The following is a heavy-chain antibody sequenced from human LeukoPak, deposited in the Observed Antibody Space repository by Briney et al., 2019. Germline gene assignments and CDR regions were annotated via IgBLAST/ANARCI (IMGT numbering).Heavy chain of an antibody. CDR2: IVPFLPTA. D-gene: IGHD3-22*01. J-gene: IGHJ6*02. V-gene: IGHV1-69*04. Sequence: ASVKVSCKASGGTFSSRYGISWVRQAPGQGLEWMGRIVPFLPTAYYEQEFQGRVTITADKSTDTVYMELSNLRSEDTAVYYCAREGLDESRQIYYYGMDVWGQGTTVTVSS. CDR3: AREGLDESRQIYYYGMDV. CDR1: GGTFSSRYG.